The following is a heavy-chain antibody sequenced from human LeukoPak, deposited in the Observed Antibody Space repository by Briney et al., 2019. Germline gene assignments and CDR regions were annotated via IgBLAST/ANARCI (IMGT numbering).Heavy chain of an antibody. V-gene: IGHV3-64*02. Sequence: GGSLRLSCAASGFTFSSYWMHWVRQAPGKGLEWVSTIRSTGGSTNYADSVKGRFTISRDNSKNTLYLQMGSLRAEDMAVYYCARGYCSGGSCYWYFDLWGRGTLVTVSS. CDR1: GFTFSSYW. CDR2: IRSTGGST. J-gene: IGHJ2*01. CDR3: ARGYCSGGSCYWYFDL. D-gene: IGHD2-15*01.